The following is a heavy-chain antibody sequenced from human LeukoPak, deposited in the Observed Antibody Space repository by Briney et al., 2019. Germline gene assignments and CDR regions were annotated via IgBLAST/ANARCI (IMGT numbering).Heavy chain of an antibody. CDR3: ARAAGTPVLLWFGESAADYYGMDV. D-gene: IGHD3-10*01. Sequence: ASVKVSCKASGYTFTSYDINWVRPATGQGLEWMGWMNPNSGNTGYAQKFQGRVTMTRNTSISTAYMELSSLRSEDTAVYYCARAAGTPVLLWFGESAADYYGMDVWGQGTTVTVSS. CDR2: MNPNSGNT. CDR1: GYTFTSYD. V-gene: IGHV1-8*01. J-gene: IGHJ6*02.